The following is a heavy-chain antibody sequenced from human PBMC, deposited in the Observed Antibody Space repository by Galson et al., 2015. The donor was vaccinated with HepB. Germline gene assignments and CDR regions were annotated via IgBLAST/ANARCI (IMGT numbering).Heavy chain of an antibody. CDR3: AKGGYSGYDLDY. CDR2: IGSSSENI. Sequence: SLRLSCAASGFTFRTYSMNWVRQAPGKGLEWISSIGSSSENIYYADSVKGRFTISRDNARNSLFLQMNSLRDEDTAVYYCAKGGYSGYDLDYWGQGTLVTVSS. D-gene: IGHD5-12*01. V-gene: IGHV3-48*02. CDR1: GFTFRTYS. J-gene: IGHJ4*02.